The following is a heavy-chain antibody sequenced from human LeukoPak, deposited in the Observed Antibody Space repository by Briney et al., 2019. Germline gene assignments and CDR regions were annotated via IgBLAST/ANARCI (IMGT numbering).Heavy chain of an antibody. Sequence: GGSLRLSCAASGFTFSSYAMSWVRQAPGKGLEWVSNISGSGGRSRTYYADSVKGRFTISRDNSKNTLYLQMNSLRAEDTAVYYCAKDGDDSIDYWGQGTLVTVSS. CDR1: GFTFSSYA. V-gene: IGHV3-23*01. J-gene: IGHJ4*02. CDR3: AKDGDDSIDY. CDR2: ISGSGGRSRT. D-gene: IGHD3-22*01.